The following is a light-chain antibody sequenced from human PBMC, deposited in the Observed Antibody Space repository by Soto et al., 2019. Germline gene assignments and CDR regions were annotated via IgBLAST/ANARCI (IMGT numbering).Light chain of an antibody. J-gene: IGKJ4*01. Sequence: EIVLTQSPATLSLSPGERATLSCRASQSVSSYLGWYQQKPGQAPRLLMYYASHRATGIPARFSGSGSGTDFTLTISSLEPEDFAVYYCQQRSNWPLTFGGGTKVEIK. V-gene: IGKV3-11*01. CDR2: YAS. CDR3: QQRSNWPLT. CDR1: QSVSSY.